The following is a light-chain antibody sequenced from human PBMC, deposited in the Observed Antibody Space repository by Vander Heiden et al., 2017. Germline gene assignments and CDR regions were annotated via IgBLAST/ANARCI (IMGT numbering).Light chain of an antibody. CDR3: QQSYSTPLS. V-gene: IGKV1-39*01. Sequence: DIQMTQSPSSLSASVGDRVTITCRASQSINSYLNWYQQKPGKAPKLLIYAASSLQSGVPSRFSGSGSGTDFTLTISSLQPEDFATYYCQQSYSTPLSFGHGTKVDIK. CDR1: QSINSY. J-gene: IGKJ3*01. CDR2: AAS.